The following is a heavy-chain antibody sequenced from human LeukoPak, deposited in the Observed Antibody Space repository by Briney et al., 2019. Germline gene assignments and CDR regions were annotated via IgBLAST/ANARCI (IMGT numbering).Heavy chain of an antibody. J-gene: IGHJ3*02. CDR1: GYSISSGYY. Sequence: SETLSLTCTVSGYSISSGYYWGWIRQPPGKGLEWIGSIYHSGSTYYNPSLKSRVTISVDTSKNQFSLKLSSVTAADTAVYYCARSGCCSGGSCYSCTYDIWGQGTMVTVSS. CDR2: IYHSGST. V-gene: IGHV4-38-2*02. CDR3: ARSGCCSGGSCYSCTYDI. D-gene: IGHD2-15*01.